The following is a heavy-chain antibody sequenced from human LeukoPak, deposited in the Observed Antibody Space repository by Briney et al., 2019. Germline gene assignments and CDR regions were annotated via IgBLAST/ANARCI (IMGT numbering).Heavy chain of an antibody. V-gene: IGHV3-7*01. D-gene: IGHD3-22*01. CDR3: ARDSSGYLYYYYYYMDV. J-gene: IGHJ6*03. Sequence: QPGGSLRLSCAASGFTFSSYWMSWVRQAPGKGLEWVANIKQDGSEKYYVDSVKGRFTISRDNAKNSLYLQMNSLRAEDTAVYYCARDSSGYLYYYYYYMDVWGEGTTVTISS. CDR1: GFTFSSYW. CDR2: IKQDGSEK.